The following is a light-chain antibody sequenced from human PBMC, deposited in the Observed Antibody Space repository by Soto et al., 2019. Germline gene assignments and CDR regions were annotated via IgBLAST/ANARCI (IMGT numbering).Light chain of an antibody. CDR3: QTWVTGFRV. V-gene: IGLV4-69*01. J-gene: IGLJ2*01. Sequence: QLVLIQLPSASASLGASVKLTCTLSSGHSSYAIAWYQQQPEKGPRYLMKLHSDGSHIKGDGIPDRFSGSSSGAERYLTISSLQSEDEADYYCQTWVTGFRVFGGGTQLTVL. CDR1: SGHSSYA. CDR2: LHSDGSH.